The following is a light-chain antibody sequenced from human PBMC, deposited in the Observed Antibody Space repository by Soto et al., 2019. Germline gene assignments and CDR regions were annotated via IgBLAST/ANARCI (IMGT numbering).Light chain of an antibody. CDR2: DVS. Sequence: QSALTQPASVSGSPGQSITISCTGTSSDVGDYNYVSWYQEHPGKAPKLMMYDVSNRPSGVSNRFSGSKSGNTASLTISGLQAEDEADYYCTSYTSSSTVVFGGGTKLTVL. CDR3: TSYTSSSTVV. J-gene: IGLJ3*02. CDR1: SSDVGDYNY. V-gene: IGLV2-14*01.